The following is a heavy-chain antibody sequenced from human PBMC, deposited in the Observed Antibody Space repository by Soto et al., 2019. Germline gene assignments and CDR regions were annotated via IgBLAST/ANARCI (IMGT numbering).Heavy chain of an antibody. CDR2: IHPSDTST. D-gene: IGHD3-3*01. CDR3: ATKEGNLNWLPLEAFDL. V-gene: IGHV1-46*01. CDR1: AYTFTSYF. J-gene: IGHJ3*01. Sequence: ASVKVSCKASAYTFTSYFSHWVRQAPGQGLEWMGIIHPSDTSTSYAEKFQDRVIITRDTSTNTVYMELSSLRSEDTAVYYCATKEGNLNWLPLEAFDLWGQGTMVTVSS.